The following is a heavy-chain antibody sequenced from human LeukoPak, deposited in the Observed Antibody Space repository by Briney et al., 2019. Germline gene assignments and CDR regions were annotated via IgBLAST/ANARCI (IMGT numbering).Heavy chain of an antibody. J-gene: IGHJ6*02. CDR2: MNPNSGNT. CDR1: GYTFTSYD. V-gene: IGHV1-8*01. Sequence: ASVKVSCKASGYTFTSYDINWVRQATGQGLEWRGWMNPNSGNTGYAQKFQGRVTMTRSTSISTAYMELSSLRSEDTAVYYCARQRGYSYAHTYGMDVWGQGTTVTVSS. D-gene: IGHD5-18*01. CDR3: ARQRGYSYAHTYGMDV.